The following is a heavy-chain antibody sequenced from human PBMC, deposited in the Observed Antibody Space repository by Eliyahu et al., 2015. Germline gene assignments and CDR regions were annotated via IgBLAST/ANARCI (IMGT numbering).Heavy chain of an antibody. V-gene: IGHV4-31*03. CDR3: EAHGSGSYYDFDY. D-gene: IGHD3-10*01. CDR2: IYYSGST. CDR1: GXXXSSGGYY. Sequence: QVQLQESGPGLVKPSQTLSLTXXXSGXXXSSGGYYWSWIRQHPGKGLEWIGYIYYSGSTYYNPSLKSRVTISVDTSKNQFSLKLSSVTAADTAVYYCEAHGSGSYYDFDYWGQGTLVTVSS. J-gene: IGHJ4*02.